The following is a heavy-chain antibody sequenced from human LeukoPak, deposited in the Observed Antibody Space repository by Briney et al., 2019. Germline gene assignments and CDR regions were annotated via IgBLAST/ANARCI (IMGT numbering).Heavy chain of an antibody. CDR2: ISSSSSYI. CDR3: ARSTGYSSSWYPQWWFDP. Sequence: GGSLRLSCAASAFTFSNAWMSWVRQAPGKGLEWVSSISSSSSYIYYADSVKGRFTISRDNAKNSLYLQMNSLRAEDTAVYYCARSTGYSSSWYPQWWFDPWGQGTLVTVSS. V-gene: IGHV3-21*01. CDR1: AFTFSNAW. J-gene: IGHJ5*02. D-gene: IGHD6-13*01.